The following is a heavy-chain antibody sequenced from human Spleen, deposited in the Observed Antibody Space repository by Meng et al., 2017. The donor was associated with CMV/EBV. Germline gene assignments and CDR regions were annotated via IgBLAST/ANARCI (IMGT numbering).Heavy chain of an antibody. CDR2: IYSDSST. V-gene: IGHV3-66*02. D-gene: IGHD3-3*01. CDR3: ARGKDDFWSGSFDY. CDR1: GFTVSSKY. Sequence: GGSLRLSCAASGFTVSSKYMNWVRQAPGKGLEWVSVIYSDSSTYYADSVKGRFTISRDNSKNTLYLQMNSLRAEDTAVYSCARGKDDFWSGSFDYWGQGTLVTVSS. J-gene: IGHJ4*02.